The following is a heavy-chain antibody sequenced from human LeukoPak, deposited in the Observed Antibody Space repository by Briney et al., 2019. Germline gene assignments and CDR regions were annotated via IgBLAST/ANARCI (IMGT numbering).Heavy chain of an antibody. V-gene: IGHV3-7*01. CDR3: ARGGYDSSGYYFDY. J-gene: IGHJ4*02. CDR2: INQDGSQT. CDR1: GFTSSNYR. Sequence: GGSLRLSCAASGFTSSNYRISWVRQPPGKGLDWVAHINQDGSQTSYVDSVKGRFTISRDNAKNSLYLQMNSLRAEDTAVYYCARGGYDSSGYYFDYWGQGTLVTVSS. D-gene: IGHD3-22*01.